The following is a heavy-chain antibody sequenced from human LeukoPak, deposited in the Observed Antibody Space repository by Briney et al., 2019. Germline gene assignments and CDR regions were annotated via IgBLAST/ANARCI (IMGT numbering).Heavy chain of an antibody. D-gene: IGHD3-22*01. J-gene: IGHJ4*02. CDR1: GGSISSGSYY. Sequence: SETLSLTCTVSGGSISSGSYYWSWLRQPAGKGLEWIGRIYTSGSTNYNPSLKSRVTISVDTSKNQFSLKLSSVTAADTAVYYCASFYDSSGYYLHPFDYWGQGTLVTVSS. CDR3: ASFYDSSGYYLHPFDY. V-gene: IGHV4-61*02. CDR2: IYTSGST.